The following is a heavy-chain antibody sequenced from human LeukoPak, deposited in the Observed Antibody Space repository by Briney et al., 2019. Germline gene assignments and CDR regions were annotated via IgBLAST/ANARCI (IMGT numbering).Heavy chain of an antibody. Sequence: PGGSLRLSCAASGFTFSSYGMHWVRQAPGKGLEWVAFIRYDGSNKYYADSVKGRFTISRDNSKNTLYLQMNSLRAEDTAVYYCAKNVAGAYWGQGTLVTVSS. V-gene: IGHV3-30*02. CDR3: AKNVAGAY. D-gene: IGHD6-19*01. CDR2: IRYDGSNK. CDR1: GFTFSSYG. J-gene: IGHJ4*02.